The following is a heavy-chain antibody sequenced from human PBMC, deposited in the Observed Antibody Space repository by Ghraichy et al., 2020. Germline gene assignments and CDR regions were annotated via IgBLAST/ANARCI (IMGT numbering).Heavy chain of an antibody. D-gene: IGHD6-19*01. Sequence: ASVKVSCKASGYTFTSYGISWVRQAPGQGLEWMGWISAYNGNTNYAQKLQGRVTMTTDTSTSTAYMGPRSLRSDDTAGYCCAGDGYSRGWLAGAIDYWGQGTLVTVSS. CDR1: GYTFTSYG. CDR3: AGDGYSRGWLAGAIDY. V-gene: IGHV1-18*04. CDR2: ISAYNGNT. J-gene: IGHJ4*02.